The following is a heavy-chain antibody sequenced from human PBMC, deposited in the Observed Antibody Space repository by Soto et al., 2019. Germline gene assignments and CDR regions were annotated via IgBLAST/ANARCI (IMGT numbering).Heavy chain of an antibody. Sequence: QVQMVQSGAEVKKPGASVKVSCKASGYTFTSYGISWVRQAPGQGLEWMGWISAYNGNTNYAQKLQGRVTMTTDTSTSTAYMELRSLRSDDTAVYYCSRDGMITFGGVIVTQLFDYWGQGTLVTVSS. CDR1: GYTFTSYG. V-gene: IGHV1-18*01. CDR2: ISAYNGNT. J-gene: IGHJ4*02. D-gene: IGHD3-16*02. CDR3: SRDGMITFGGVIVTQLFDY.